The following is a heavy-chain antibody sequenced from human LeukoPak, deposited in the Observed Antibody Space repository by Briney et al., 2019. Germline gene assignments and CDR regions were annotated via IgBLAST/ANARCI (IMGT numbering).Heavy chain of an antibody. Sequence: QPGGSLRLSCAASGFTFSYYSMSWVRQAPGKGLQWLAFIYYDEGFDYYLDSVKGRFTVSRDSSQNTVYLQMDDLRADDTAVYYCARDKVRGSVWGAADDTLDVWGQGTMVIVSS. CDR3: ARDKVRGSVWGAADDTLDV. CDR1: GFTFSYYS. CDR2: IYYDEGFD. J-gene: IGHJ3*01. V-gene: IGHV3-33*08. D-gene: IGHD3-10*01.